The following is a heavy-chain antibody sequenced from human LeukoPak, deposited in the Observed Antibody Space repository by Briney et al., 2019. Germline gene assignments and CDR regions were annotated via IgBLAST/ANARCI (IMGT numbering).Heavy chain of an antibody. CDR2: ISSSGSTI. D-gene: IGHD3-9*01. Sequence: PGGSLRLSCAASGFTFSDYYMSWIRQAPGKGLEWVSYISSSGSTIYYADSVKGRFTISRDNAKNSLYLQMNSLRAEDTAVYYCARGQGQTNYDILTGPADGWFDPWGQGTLVTVSS. J-gene: IGHJ5*02. CDR3: ARGQGQTNYDILTGPADGWFDP. CDR1: GFTFSDYY. V-gene: IGHV3-11*01.